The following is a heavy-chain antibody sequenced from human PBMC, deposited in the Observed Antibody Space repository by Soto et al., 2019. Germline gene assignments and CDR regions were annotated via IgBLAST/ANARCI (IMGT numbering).Heavy chain of an antibody. J-gene: IGHJ5*02. V-gene: IGHV1-18*04. CDR3: AKYAYYYGSGSPLQFDP. CDR1: GYTFTSYG. Sequence: QVQLVQSGAEVKKPGASVKVSCKASGYTFTSYGISWVRQAPGQGLEWMGWISAYNGNTNYAQKLQGRVTMTTDTSTSTAYMELRSLRSDDTAVYYCAKYAYYYGSGSPLQFDPWGQGTLVTVSS. CDR2: ISAYNGNT. D-gene: IGHD3-10*01.